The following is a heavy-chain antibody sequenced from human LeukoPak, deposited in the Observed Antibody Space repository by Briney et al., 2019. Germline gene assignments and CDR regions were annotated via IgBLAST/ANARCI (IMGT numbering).Heavy chain of an antibody. Sequence: PSETLSLTCAVYGGSFSGYYWSWIRQPPGKGLEWIGSIYYKGNTYYNSSLKSRVTISVDTSKNQFPLKLSSVTAADTAVYYCARDVTMVRGVIHPIGGQGTMVTVSS. CDR3: ARDVTMVRGVIHPI. D-gene: IGHD3-10*01. V-gene: IGHV4-34*01. CDR2: IYYKGNT. J-gene: IGHJ3*02. CDR1: GGSFSGYY.